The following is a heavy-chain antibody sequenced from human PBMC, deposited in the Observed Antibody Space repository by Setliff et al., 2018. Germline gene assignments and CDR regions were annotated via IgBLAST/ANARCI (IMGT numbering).Heavy chain of an antibody. Sequence: GGSLRLSCAASAFGFSSYGMSWVRQAPGKGPEWLAQISQDGSEKYYVDSVKGRLTSSRDNAKNSLYLQMNSLRVEDTAVYYGGNDVRGGVYEIWGQGTMVTVSS. J-gene: IGHJ3*02. CDR1: AFGFSSYG. V-gene: IGHV3-7*01. CDR3: GNDVRGGVYEI. CDR2: ISQDGSEK. D-gene: IGHD3-16*01.